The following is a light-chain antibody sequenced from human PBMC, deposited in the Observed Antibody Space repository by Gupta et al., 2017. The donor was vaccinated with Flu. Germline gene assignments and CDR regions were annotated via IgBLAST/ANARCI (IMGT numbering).Light chain of an antibody. J-gene: IGKJ2*01. Sequence: EIVLTQSPGTLSLSPGERATLSCRASQSVSSTYLAWYQQKPGQAPRLLIYDASTRATGVPDRFSGGGSVTDFTLTISRLEPEDFAVYYCQQYHESIHIFGQGTKVEIK. CDR2: DAS. V-gene: IGKV3-20*01. CDR3: QQYHESIHI. CDR1: QSVSSTY.